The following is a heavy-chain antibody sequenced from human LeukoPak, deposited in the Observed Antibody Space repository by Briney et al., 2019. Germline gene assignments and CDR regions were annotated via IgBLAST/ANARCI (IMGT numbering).Heavy chain of an antibody. D-gene: IGHD6-19*01. Sequence: ASVKVSCKASGGTFSSYAISWVRQAPGQGLEWMGRIIPIFGTANYAQKFQGRVTITTDESTSTAYMELSSLRSEDTAEYYCARDAPLAVESPFDYWGQGTLVTVSS. CDR2: IIPIFGTA. V-gene: IGHV1-69*05. CDR1: GGTFSSYA. CDR3: ARDAPLAVESPFDY. J-gene: IGHJ4*02.